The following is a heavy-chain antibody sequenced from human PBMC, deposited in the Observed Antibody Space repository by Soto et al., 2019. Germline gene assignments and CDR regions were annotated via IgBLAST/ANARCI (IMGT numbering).Heavy chain of an antibody. J-gene: IGHJ4*02. Sequence: PSETLSLTCAVSGGLISSGNWWTWVRQAPGKGLEWIGEIYHSGSTKYNPSLKSRVTMSVDKSKNQFSLKLNSGTAADTAVYYCARKSDDCGWYYFDYWGQGTLVTVSS. CDR1: GGLISSGNW. V-gene: IGHV4-4*02. D-gene: IGHD6-19*01. CDR2: IYHSGST. CDR3: ARKSDDCGWYYFDY.